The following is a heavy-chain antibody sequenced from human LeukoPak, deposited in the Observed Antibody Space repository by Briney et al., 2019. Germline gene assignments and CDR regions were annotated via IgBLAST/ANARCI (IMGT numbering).Heavy chain of an antibody. Sequence: SVKVSCKASGGTFSSYGITWVRQAPGQGLEWMGRVIPILAISNYAQMFQDRVTITADRSTSTAYMELSSLRSEDTAVYFCARTNYYDSSGSQGPGTFYYGLDVWGQGTTVTVSS. CDR1: GGTFSSYG. J-gene: IGHJ6*02. D-gene: IGHD3-22*01. CDR3: ARTNYYDSSGSQGPGTFYYGLDV. CDR2: VIPILAIS. V-gene: IGHV1-69*04.